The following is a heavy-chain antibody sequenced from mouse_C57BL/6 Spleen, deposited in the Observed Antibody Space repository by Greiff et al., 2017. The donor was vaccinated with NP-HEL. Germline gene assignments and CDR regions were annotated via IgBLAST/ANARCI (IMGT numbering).Heavy chain of an antibody. CDR2: IDPENGDT. CDR3: TTPGSSLWFAY. V-gene: IGHV14-4*01. J-gene: IGHJ3*01. Sequence: EVQLQQSGAELVRPGASVKLSCTASGFNIKDDYMHWVKQRPEQGLEWIGWIDPENGDTEYASKVQGKATIAAGTSSNTTYLQLSSLTSEVTAVSYCTTPGSSLWFAYWGQGTLVTVSA. CDR1: GFNIKDDY. D-gene: IGHD1-1*01.